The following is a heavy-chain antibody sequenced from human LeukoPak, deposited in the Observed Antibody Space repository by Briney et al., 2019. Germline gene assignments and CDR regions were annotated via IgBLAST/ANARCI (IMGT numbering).Heavy chain of an antibody. CDR2: INPNSGGT. V-gene: IGHV1-2*02. CDR3: ARSAAGTAYYYYYYYMDV. J-gene: IGHJ6*03. Sequence: ASVKVSCKASGYTFTSYYMHWVRQAPGQGLEWMGWINPNSGGTNYAQKFQGRVTMTRDTSISTAYMELSRLRSDDTAVYYCARSAAGTAYYYYYYYMDVWGKGTTVTISS. D-gene: IGHD6-13*01. CDR1: GYTFTSYY.